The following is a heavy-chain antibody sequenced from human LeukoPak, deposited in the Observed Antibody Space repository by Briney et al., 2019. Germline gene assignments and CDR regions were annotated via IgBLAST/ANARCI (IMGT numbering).Heavy chain of an antibody. CDR1: GGTISSYY. Sequence: SETLSLTCTVSGGTISSYYWNWIRQPPGKGLEWIGYIHDSGSTKYNPSLKSRVTISVDTSKNQFSLKLSSVTAADTAVYYCARCSKAGIAAAGSPYYYYGMDVWGQGTTVTVSS. V-gene: IGHV4-59*08. CDR2: IHDSGST. CDR3: ARCSKAGIAAAGSPYYYYGMDV. D-gene: IGHD6-13*01. J-gene: IGHJ6*02.